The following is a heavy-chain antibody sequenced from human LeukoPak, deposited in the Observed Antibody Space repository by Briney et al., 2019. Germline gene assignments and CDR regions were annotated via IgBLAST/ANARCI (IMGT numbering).Heavy chain of an antibody. V-gene: IGHV3-74*01. CDR2: INSDGSST. CDR1: GFTFTSYW. J-gene: IGHJ3*02. Sequence: GGSPRLSCAASGFTFTSYWMHWVRQAPGRGLVWVSRINSDGSSTSYADSVKGRFTISRDNAKNTLYLQMNSLRSEDTAVYYCTRGSGAFDMWGQGTLVTVSS. CDR3: TRGSGAFDM. D-gene: IGHD3-3*01.